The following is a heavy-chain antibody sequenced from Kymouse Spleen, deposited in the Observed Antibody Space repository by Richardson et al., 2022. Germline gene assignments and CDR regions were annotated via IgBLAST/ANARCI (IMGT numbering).Heavy chain of an antibody. D-gene: IGHD6-13*01. Sequence: QVQLQESGPGLVKPSETLSLTCTVSGGSISSYYWSWIRQPPGKGLEWIGYIYYSGSTNYNPSLKSRVTISVDTSKNQFSLKLSSVTAADTAVYYCARRGIAAAGTDFDYWGQGTLVTVSS. J-gene: IGHJ4*02. CDR1: GGSISSYY. V-gene: IGHV4-59*01. CDR2: IYYSGST. CDR3: ARRGIAAAGTDFDY.